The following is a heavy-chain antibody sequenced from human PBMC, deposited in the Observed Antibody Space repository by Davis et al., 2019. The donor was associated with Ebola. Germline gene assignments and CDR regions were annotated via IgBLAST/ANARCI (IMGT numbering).Heavy chain of an antibody. CDR2: INHSGST. CDR1: GGSFSGYY. Sequence: PSETLSLTCAVYGGSFSGYYWSWIRQPPGKGLDWIGEINHSGSTNYNPSLKSRVTISVDTSKNQFSLKLSSVTAADTAVYYCARGVYDILTGYLRGDAFDIWGQGTMVTVSS. CDR3: ARGVYDILTGYLRGDAFDI. J-gene: IGHJ3*02. D-gene: IGHD3-9*01. V-gene: IGHV4-34*01.